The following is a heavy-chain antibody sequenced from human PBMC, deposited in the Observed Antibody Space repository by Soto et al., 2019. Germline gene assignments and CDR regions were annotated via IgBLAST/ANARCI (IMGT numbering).Heavy chain of an antibody. J-gene: IGHJ6*02. Sequence: ASVKVSCKACGDTFTSNGISWVRQAPGQGLEWMGWISAYNGNTNYAQKLQGRVTMTTDTSTSTAYMELRSLRSDDTAVYYCARAVGYYYGMDVWGQGTTVTVSS. CDR2: ISAYNGNT. D-gene: IGHD6-19*01. V-gene: IGHV1-18*01. CDR1: GDTFTSNG. CDR3: ARAVGYYYGMDV.